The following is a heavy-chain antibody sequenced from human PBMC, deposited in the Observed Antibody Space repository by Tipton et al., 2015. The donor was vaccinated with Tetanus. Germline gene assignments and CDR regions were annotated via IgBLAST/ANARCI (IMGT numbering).Heavy chain of an antibody. CDR2: IYYSGST. D-gene: IGHD6-13*01. Sequence: TLSLTCTVSGGSISSYYWSWIRRPPGKGLEWIGYIYYSGSTNYNPSLKSRVTISVDTSKNQFSLKLSSVTAADTAVYYCARAAAGTRVFDYWGQGTLVTVSS. CDR3: ARAAAGTRVFDY. V-gene: IGHV4-59*01. J-gene: IGHJ4*02. CDR1: GGSISSYY.